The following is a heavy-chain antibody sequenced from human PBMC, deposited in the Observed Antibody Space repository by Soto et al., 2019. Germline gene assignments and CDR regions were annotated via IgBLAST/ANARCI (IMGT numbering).Heavy chain of an antibody. CDR3: ARGQRALITYGPFDP. D-gene: IGHD4-17*01. CDR1: GFTLSSYA. CDR2: FSGTGGYT. V-gene: IGHV3-23*01. Sequence: GGSLRLSCAASGFTLSSYAMSWVRQAPGKGLEWVSTFSGTGGYTYYADSVKGRFTISRDDSKNTLFLHVNSLRAADTAVYYCARGQRALITYGPFDPWGQGTLVTVSS. J-gene: IGHJ5*02.